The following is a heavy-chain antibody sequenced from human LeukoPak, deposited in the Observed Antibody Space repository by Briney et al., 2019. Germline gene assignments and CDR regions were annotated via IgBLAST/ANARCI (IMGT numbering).Heavy chain of an antibody. CDR3: ASNYYGSGSLDY. CDR1: GGSISTSSYY. Sequence: SETLSLTCTVSGGSISTSSYYWGWIRQPPGKGLEWIGSIFYSGSTYYNPSLKSRVIISVDTSKNQFSLKLSSATAADTAVYYCASNYYGSGSLDYWGQGNLVTGSS. J-gene: IGHJ4*02. CDR2: IFYSGST. V-gene: IGHV4-39*01. D-gene: IGHD3-10*01.